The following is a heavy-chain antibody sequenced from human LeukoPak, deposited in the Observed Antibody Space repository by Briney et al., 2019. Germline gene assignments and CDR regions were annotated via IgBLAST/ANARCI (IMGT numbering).Heavy chain of an antibody. CDR1: DFTYAYAGFA. J-gene: IGHJ3*01. V-gene: IGHV3-49*04. D-gene: IGHD1-26*01. CDR2: IRSKSYGATT. Sequence: GRSLRLSCTASDFTYAYAGFAMTWVRQAPGKGLEWVAFIRSKSYGATTEYAASVKGRFTISRDDSKAMAFLQMDNLRTEDTAVYYCTRCSSGAYYSSSAFDVWGQGTMVTVSS. CDR3: TRCSSGAYYSSSAFDV.